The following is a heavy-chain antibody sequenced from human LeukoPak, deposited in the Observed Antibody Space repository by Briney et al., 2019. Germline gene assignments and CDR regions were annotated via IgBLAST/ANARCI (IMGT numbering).Heavy chain of an antibody. D-gene: IGHD6-19*01. CDR2: ISSSSSYI. V-gene: IGHV3-21*01. CDR1: GFTFSSYN. CDR3: ARDRYSSGWYGY. J-gene: IGHJ4*02. Sequence: GSLRLSCAASGFTFSSYNLNWVRQAPGKGLEWVSSISSSSSYIYYADSVKGRFTISRDNAKNSLYLQMNSLRAEDTAVYYCARDRYSSGWYGYWGQGTLVTVSS.